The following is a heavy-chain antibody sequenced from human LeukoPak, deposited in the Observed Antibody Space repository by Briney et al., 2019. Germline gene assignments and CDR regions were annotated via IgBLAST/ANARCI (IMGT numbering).Heavy chain of an antibody. CDR3: TRDTDFGSPTNYFDH. J-gene: IGHJ4*02. CDR1: GFTFDDYA. Sequence: GGSLRLSCAASGFTFDDYAMHWVRQAPGKGLEWVSLISWEGHTTYYADSVRGRFTISRDNSKNSLFLEMKSLTTDDTAFYYCTRDTDFGSPTNYFDHWGQGTLVSVSS. V-gene: IGHV3-43*01. CDR2: ISWEGHTT. D-gene: IGHD3-10*01.